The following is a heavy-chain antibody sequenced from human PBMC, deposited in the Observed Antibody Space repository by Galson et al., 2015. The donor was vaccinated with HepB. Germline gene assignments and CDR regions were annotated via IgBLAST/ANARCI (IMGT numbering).Heavy chain of an antibody. CDR1: GYTFTSYG. CDR3: ARGRQRASAGDFQH. D-gene: IGHD3-10*01. Sequence: SVKVSCKASGYTFTSYGISWVRQAPGQGPEWMGWISAYNGNTNYAQKLQGRVTMTTDTSTSTAYMELRSLRSDDTAVYYCARGRQRASAGDFQHWGQGTLVTVSS. V-gene: IGHV1-18*01. CDR2: ISAYNGNT. J-gene: IGHJ1*01.